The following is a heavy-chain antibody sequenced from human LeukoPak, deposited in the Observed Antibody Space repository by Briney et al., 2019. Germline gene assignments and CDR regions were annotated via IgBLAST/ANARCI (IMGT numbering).Heavy chain of an antibody. D-gene: IGHD3-10*01. V-gene: IGHV4-59*01. CDR3: ARMSFYGSGTYSPLDY. J-gene: IGHJ4*02. CDR1: GGSLTSYY. Sequence: SETLSLTCTVSGGSLTSYYWSWVRQPPGKSLELIGYINYTGSTNYNPSLRSRVTISVHTPKNQFSLKLSSVTAADTAVYYCARMSFYGSGTYSPLDYWGQGTLVAVSS. CDR2: INYTGST.